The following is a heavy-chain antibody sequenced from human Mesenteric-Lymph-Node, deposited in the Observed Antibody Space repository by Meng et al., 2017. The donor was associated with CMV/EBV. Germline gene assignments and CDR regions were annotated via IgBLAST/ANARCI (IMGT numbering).Heavy chain of an antibody. CDR3: ARGDYGSGKSG. CDR1: GGSISTSSHY. V-gene: IGHV4-39*07. Sequence: SETLSLTCTVSGGSISTSSHYWGWIRQPPGKGLEWIGSFYYGGSTFYNPSLKSRVTISVDTSKNQFSLKLSSVIAADTAVYYCARGDYGSGKSGWGQGTLVTVSS. J-gene: IGHJ4*02. CDR2: FYYGGST. D-gene: IGHD3-10*01.